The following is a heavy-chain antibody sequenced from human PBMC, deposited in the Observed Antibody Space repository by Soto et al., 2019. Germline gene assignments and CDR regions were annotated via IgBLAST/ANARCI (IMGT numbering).Heavy chain of an antibody. D-gene: IGHD3-3*01. Sequence: QVPLVQSGAEVKKPGSSVKVSCKASGGTFSSYAISWVRQAPGQGLEWMGGIIPIFGTANYAQKFQGRVTITADESTSTAYMELSSLRSEDTAVYYCARAKGVVTLSYYYYYGMDVWGQGTTVTVSS. J-gene: IGHJ6*02. V-gene: IGHV1-69*01. CDR1: GGTFSSYA. CDR2: IIPIFGTA. CDR3: ARAKGVVTLSYYYYYGMDV.